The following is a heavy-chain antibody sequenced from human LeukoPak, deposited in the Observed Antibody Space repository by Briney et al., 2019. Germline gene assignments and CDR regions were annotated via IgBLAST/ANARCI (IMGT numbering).Heavy chain of an antibody. J-gene: IGHJ4*02. V-gene: IGHV4-30-4*08. D-gene: IGHD3-22*01. CDR1: GGSISGGDYY. CDR3: ARGNYYDSSGYLYYFDY. Sequence: SQTLSLTCTVSGGSISGGDYYWRWIRQPPGKGLEWIGYIYYSGSTYYNPSLKSRVTISVDTSKNQFSLKLSSVTAADTAVYYCARGNYYDSSGYLYYFDYWGQGTLVTVSS. CDR2: IYYSGST.